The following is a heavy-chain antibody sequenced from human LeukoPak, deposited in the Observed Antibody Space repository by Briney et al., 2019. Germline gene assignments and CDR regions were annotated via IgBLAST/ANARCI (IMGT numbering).Heavy chain of an antibody. J-gene: IGHJ4*02. V-gene: IGHV1-24*01. D-gene: IGHD6-13*01. CDR3: ATWPAAGKSSPFDY. Sequence: ASVKVSCKVSGYTLTELSMHWVRQAPGKGLEWMGGFDPEDGETIYAQKFQGRVTMTEDTSTDTAYMELSSLRSEDTAVYYCATWPAAGKSSPFDYWGQGTLVTVSS. CDR2: FDPEDGET. CDR1: GYTLTELS.